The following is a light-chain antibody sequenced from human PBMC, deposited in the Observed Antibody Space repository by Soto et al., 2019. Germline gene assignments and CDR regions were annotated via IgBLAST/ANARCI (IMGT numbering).Light chain of an antibody. Sequence: ESVLTQSPGTLSLSPGGRATLSCRASQRVSSNYLAWYQHKPGQAPRLLIYGASSRATGIPDRFSGSGSGTDFTLTISRLEAEDFAVYYCQQYGSSPYTFGQGTKLEIK. CDR1: QRVSSNY. V-gene: IGKV3-20*01. CDR2: GAS. J-gene: IGKJ2*01. CDR3: QQYGSSPYT.